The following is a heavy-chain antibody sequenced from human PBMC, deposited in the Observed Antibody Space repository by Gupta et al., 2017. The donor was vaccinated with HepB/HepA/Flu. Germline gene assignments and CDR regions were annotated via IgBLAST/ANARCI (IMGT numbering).Heavy chain of an antibody. J-gene: IGHJ4*02. Sequence: QVRLQQWGAGLLEPSETLSLTCAAYGGSFTGYYWSWIRQAPGKGLEWIGDINHGGRTNYNPSLKSRLTMSVDTSKNQFSLNLTSVTAADTATYYCAREARDTSVYFPLPHFDFWGQGSLATVSS. CDR3: AREARDTSVYFPLPHFDF. CDR2: INHGGRT. D-gene: IGHD3-22*01. CDR1: GGSFTGYY. V-gene: IGHV4-34*02.